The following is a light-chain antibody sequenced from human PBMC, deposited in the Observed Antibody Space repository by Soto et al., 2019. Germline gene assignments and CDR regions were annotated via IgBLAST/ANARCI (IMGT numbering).Light chain of an antibody. V-gene: IGKV1-9*01. CDR2: AAS. CDR1: QGISSY. CDR3: QQLNSYPPKVT. J-gene: IGKJ3*01. Sequence: DIQLTQSPSFLSASVGDRVTITCRASQGISSYLAWYQQKPGKAPKLLIYAASTLQSGVPSRFSGSGSGTEFTLTISSLQPEDFATYHCQQLNSYPPKVTFGPGTKVDIK.